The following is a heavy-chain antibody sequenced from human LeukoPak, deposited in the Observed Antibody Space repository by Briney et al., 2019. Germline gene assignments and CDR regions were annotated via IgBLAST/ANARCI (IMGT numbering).Heavy chain of an antibody. Sequence: SETLSLTCTVSGGSISSYYWSWIRQPAGKGLEWIGRSYTSGSTNYNPSLKSRVTISVDTSKNQFSLKLSSVTAADTAVYYCARDRRSSSPYYYYYMDVWGKGTTVTVSS. J-gene: IGHJ6*03. CDR1: GGSISSYY. V-gene: IGHV4-4*07. CDR3: ARDRRSSSPYYYYYMDV. D-gene: IGHD6-6*01. CDR2: SYTSGST.